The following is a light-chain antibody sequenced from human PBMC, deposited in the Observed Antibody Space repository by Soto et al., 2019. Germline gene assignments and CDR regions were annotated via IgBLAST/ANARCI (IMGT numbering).Light chain of an antibody. Sequence: EIVMTQSPATLPVSPGERATLSCRASQSVSSNLAWYQQKPGQAPTLLLYGASARATGIPARFSGSGSGTEFTLTISSLRSEDFAVYYCQHYNNWPFTFGQGTKLEIK. J-gene: IGKJ2*01. CDR2: GAS. CDR1: QSVSSN. CDR3: QHYNNWPFT. V-gene: IGKV3-15*01.